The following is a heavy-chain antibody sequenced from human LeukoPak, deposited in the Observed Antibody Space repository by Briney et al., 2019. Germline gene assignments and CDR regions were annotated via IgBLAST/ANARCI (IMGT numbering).Heavy chain of an antibody. CDR3: ARDLSITIFGVVIMSDYYFYGMDV. J-gene: IGHJ6*02. CDR1: GYMFTSYG. CDR2: INTYNGST. Sequence: GASVKVSCKASGYMFTSYGISWVRQAPGQGLEWMGWINTYNGSTNYAQNLQGRVTMTIDTSTTTAYMELRSLRSDDTAVYYCARDLSITIFGVVIMSDYYFYGMDVWGQGTTVTVSS. D-gene: IGHD3-3*01. V-gene: IGHV1-18*01.